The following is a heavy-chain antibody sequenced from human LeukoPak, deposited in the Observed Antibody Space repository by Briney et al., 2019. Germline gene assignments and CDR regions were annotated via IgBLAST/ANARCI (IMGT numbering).Heavy chain of an antibody. J-gene: IGHJ4*02. CDR1: GFTFSDYY. CDR2: ISSSGSTI. Sequence: GGTLRLSCAASGFTFSDYYMSWIRQAPGKGLEWVSYISSSGSTIYYADSVKGRFTISRDNSKNTLYLQMNSLRVEDTAVYYCAKIAQTSGAYGQGYDYWGQGTLVTVSS. V-gene: IGHV3-11*01. D-gene: IGHD1-26*01. CDR3: AKIAQTSGAYGQGYDY.